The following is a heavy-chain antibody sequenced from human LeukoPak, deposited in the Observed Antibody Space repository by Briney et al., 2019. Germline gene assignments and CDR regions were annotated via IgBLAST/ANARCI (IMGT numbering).Heavy chain of an antibody. Sequence: PGGSLRLSCAASGFTVSSNYMSWVRQAPGKGLEWVANIKQDGSEKYYVDSVKGRFTISRDNAKNSLYLQMNSLRAEDTAVYYCASYKSEQWLRSRIGRFDYWGQGTLVTVSP. J-gene: IGHJ4*02. CDR3: ASYKSEQWLRSRIGRFDY. V-gene: IGHV3-7*01. CDR1: GFTVSSNY. D-gene: IGHD5-12*01. CDR2: IKQDGSEK.